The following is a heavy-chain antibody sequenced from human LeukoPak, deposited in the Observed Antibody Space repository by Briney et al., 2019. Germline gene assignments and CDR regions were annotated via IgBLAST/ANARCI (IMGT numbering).Heavy chain of an antibody. CDR1: GSTLSSYS. J-gene: IGHJ4*02. V-gene: IGHV3-64*01. CDR2: ISRNGRNT. Sequence: PGGSLRLSCAASGSTLSSYSMHWVRQAPGKGLEFVSAISRNGRNTYYANSVKGRFTISRDISKNTLYLQMNSLRAEDTAVYYCATLDYYDSSGYYFDFDYWGQGTLVTVSS. CDR3: ATLDYYDSSGYYFDFDY. D-gene: IGHD3-22*01.